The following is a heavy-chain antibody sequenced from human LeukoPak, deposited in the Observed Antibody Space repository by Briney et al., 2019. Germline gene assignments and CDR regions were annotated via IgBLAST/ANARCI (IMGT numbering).Heavy chain of an antibody. CDR1: GFTFNNYA. CDR3: ARRYYDTTGYAFDI. V-gene: IGHV3-69-1*02. CDR2: VGRDGSI. D-gene: IGHD3-22*01. Sequence: PGGSLRLSCAASGFTFNNYAMNWVRQAPGKGLEWISCVGRDGSIHYADSVKGRITISRDNAKNSLFLQMNSLRAEDTAIYYCARRYYDTTGYAFDIWGQGTMVTVSS. J-gene: IGHJ3*02.